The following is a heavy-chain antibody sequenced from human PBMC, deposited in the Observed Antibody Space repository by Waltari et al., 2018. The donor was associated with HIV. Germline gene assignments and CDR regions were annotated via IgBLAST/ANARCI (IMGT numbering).Heavy chain of an antibody. J-gene: IGHJ4*01. D-gene: IGHD5-12*01. CDR3: VKLKSSSHDIGYFDY. CDR1: GFPFADYG. V-gene: IGHV3-9*01. Sequence: EVQLVEPGGGLVLLGRSLRLSCEASGFPFADYGLPCVRQAPGKVRDWVSGSRWNSRSLDYEDSVQCRCTISRDNARNSLYLQLNSLTTENTSVYYSVKLKSSSHDIGYFDYWGHGTLVTVSS. CDR2: SRWNSRSL.